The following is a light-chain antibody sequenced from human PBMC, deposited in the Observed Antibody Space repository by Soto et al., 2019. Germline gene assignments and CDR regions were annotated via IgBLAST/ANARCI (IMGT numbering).Light chain of an antibody. CDR2: DAS. Sequence: DIQMTQSPSSLSASVGDRVTITCQASQDISNYLNWYQQKPGKAPKLLNYDASNLETGVPSRFSGSGSETDFTFTISSLQHEDVATYYCQQYDNLLTFGGGTKVEIK. CDR3: QQYDNLLT. V-gene: IGKV1-33*01. J-gene: IGKJ4*01. CDR1: QDISNY.